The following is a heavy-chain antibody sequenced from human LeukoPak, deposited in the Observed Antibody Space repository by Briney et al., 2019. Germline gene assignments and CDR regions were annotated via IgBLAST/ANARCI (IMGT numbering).Heavy chain of an antibody. Sequence: SETLSLTCTVSGGSLSGYYWSWIRQPPGKGLEWIGYIYYSGSTNYNPSLKSRVTISVDTSKNQFSLKLSSVTAADTAVYYCARPNRYCSGGSCYLDAFDIWGQGTMVTVSS. CDR3: ARPNRYCSGGSCYLDAFDI. CDR2: IYYSGST. V-gene: IGHV4-59*01. J-gene: IGHJ3*02. D-gene: IGHD2-15*01. CDR1: GGSLSGYY.